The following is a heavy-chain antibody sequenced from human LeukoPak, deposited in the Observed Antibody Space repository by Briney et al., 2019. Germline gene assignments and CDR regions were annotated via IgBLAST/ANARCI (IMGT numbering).Heavy chain of an antibody. J-gene: IGHJ3*02. CDR1: GGSISSSSYY. Sequence: SETLSLTCTVSGGSISSSSYYWGWIRQPPGKGLEWIGSIYYSGSTYYNPSLKSRVTISVDTSKNQFPLKLSSVTAADTAVYYRARGSGWFEDAFYIWGQGTMVTVS. V-gene: IGHV4-39*06. CDR3: ARGSGWFEDAFYI. CDR2: IYYSGST. D-gene: IGHD6-19*01.